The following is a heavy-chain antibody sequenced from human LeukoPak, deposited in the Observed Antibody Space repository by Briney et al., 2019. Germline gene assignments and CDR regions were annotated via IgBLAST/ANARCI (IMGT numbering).Heavy chain of an antibody. CDR3: AGGIRNTMVRGVLPYYYYYGMDV. D-gene: IGHD3-10*01. J-gene: IGHJ6*02. CDR2: INPNSGGT. CDR1: GYTFTGYY. Sequence: ASVKVSCKASGYTFTGYYMHWARQAPGQGLEWMGRINPNSGGTNYAQKFQGRVTMTRDTSISTAYMELSRLRSDDTAVYYCAGGIRNTMVRGVLPYYYYYGMDVWGQGTTVTVSS. V-gene: IGHV1-2*06.